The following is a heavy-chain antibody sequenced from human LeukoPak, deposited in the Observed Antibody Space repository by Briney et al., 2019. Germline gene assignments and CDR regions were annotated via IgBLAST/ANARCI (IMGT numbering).Heavy chain of an antibody. CDR1: GFTVANDR. CDR2: VYGGGNT. D-gene: IGHD2-8*01. J-gene: IGHJ4*02. V-gene: IGHV3-53*01. CDR3: AKDRGYCTNGVCFIDY. Sequence: GGSLRLSCAASGFTVANDRMSWVRQAPGKGLEWVSTVYGGGNTAYADSVKGRFTISRDNSKNTLYLQMNSLRAEDTAVYYCAKDRGYCTNGVCFIDYWGQGTLVTVSS.